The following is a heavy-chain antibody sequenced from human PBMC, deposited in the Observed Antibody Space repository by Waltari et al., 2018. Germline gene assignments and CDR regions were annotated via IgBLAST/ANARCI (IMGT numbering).Heavy chain of an antibody. D-gene: IGHD2-15*01. CDR2: IRSGGTTV. J-gene: IGHJ4*02. Sequence: QLVESGGGLVKAVGSLRLSGTSSGFPFLEYYLTWLCQAPGKGRECVSYIRSGGTTVFYSDSVKGRFTISRDDANNSVFLQMTNLRGDDTALYYCVRARGGGAVDFDLWGQGTPVTVTS. V-gene: IGHV3-11*01. CDR3: VRARGGGAVDFDL. CDR1: GFPFLEYY.